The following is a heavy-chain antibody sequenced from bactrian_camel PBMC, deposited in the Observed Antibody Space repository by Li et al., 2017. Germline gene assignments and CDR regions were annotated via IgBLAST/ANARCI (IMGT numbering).Heavy chain of an antibody. D-gene: IGHD2*01. V-gene: IGHV3S40*01. CDR3: AASRADGSCQRRDLVTY. Sequence: VQLVESGGGSVAAGGSLRLSCAASTYTDSIDCMGWFRQLPGKEVEGVAAFYRRTGSTVYADSVKGRFTISQDNTKATVYLQMNSLAPEDTALYYCAASRADGSCQRRDLVTYWGQGTQVTVS. CDR2: FYRRTGST. J-gene: IGHJ4*01. CDR1: TYTDSIDC.